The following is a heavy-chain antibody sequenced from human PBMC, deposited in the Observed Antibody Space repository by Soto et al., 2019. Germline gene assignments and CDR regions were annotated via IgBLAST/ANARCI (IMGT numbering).Heavy chain of an antibody. J-gene: IGHJ3*01. D-gene: IGHD6-13*01. CDR2: TSGSGAST. V-gene: IGHV3-23*01. Sequence: QPGGSLRLSCAASGFTFSSYAMSWVRQAPGKGLEWVSVTSGSGASTYYADSLKGRFTISRDDARNTLYLQMSSLRADDTAIYYCAREGLDTAGFFDVWGQGTMVTVSS. CDR1: GFTFSSYA. CDR3: AREGLDTAGFFDV.